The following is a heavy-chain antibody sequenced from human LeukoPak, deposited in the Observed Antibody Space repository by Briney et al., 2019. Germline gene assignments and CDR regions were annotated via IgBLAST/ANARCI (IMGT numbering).Heavy chain of an antibody. CDR1: GYTFTGYY. Sequence: ASVKVSCKASGYTFTGYYMHWVRQAPGQGLEWMGWINPNSGGTNYAQKFQGRVTMTRDTSISTAYMELSRLRSDDTAVYYCARAEDYGDLGWFDPWGQGTLVTVPS. CDR2: INPNSGGT. D-gene: IGHD4-17*01. V-gene: IGHV1-2*02. CDR3: ARAEDYGDLGWFDP. J-gene: IGHJ5*02.